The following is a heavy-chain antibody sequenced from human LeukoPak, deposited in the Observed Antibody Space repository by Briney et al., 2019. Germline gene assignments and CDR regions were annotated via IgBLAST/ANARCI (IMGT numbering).Heavy chain of an antibody. CDR1: GFTFSTYW. J-gene: IGHJ4*02. V-gene: IGHV3-74*01. CDR2: IDSDGSSL. CDR3: ARGAGSFDY. Sequence: PGAAPRLSCAACGFTFSTYWMHWVRPAPGKGVVWVSRIDSDGSSLSYADSVKGRLTMSRDNVKNTLYLQMNSLRAEDTAVYYCARGAGSFDYWGQGTLVTVSS.